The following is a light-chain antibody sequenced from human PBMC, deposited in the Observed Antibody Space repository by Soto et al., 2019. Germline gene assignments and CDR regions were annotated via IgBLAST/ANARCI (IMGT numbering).Light chain of an antibody. V-gene: IGKV1-12*01. CDR2: IAS. CDR1: QDIATY. CDR3: QQSKSFPLT. J-gene: IGKJ4*01. Sequence: DIQMTQSPSSLSASVGNRVTITCQASQDIATYLNWYQQKPGKAPKVLIYIASRLQPGVPSRFSGRGSGTDFSLTISNLQPEDFATYFCQQSKSFPLTFGGGTKVDIK.